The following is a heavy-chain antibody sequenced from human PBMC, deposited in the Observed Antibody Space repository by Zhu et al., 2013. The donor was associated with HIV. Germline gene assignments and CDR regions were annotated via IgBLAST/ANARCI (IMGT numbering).Heavy chain of an antibody. CDR1: GGTFSSYA. CDR2: IIPIFGTA. J-gene: IGHJ6*02. V-gene: IGHV1-69*01. D-gene: IGHD1-26*01. CDR3: ARVLYDEGATKGYYYYYGMDV. Sequence: QVQLVQSGAEVKKPGSSVKVSCKASGGTFSSYAISWVRQAPGQGLEWMGGIIPIFGTANYAQKFQGRVTITADESTSTAYMELSSLRSEDTAVYYCARVLYDEGATKGYYYYYGMDVWGQGTTVTVSS.